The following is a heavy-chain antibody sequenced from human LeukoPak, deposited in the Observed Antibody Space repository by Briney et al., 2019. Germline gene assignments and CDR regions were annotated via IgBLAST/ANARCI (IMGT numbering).Heavy chain of an antibody. Sequence: PSETLSLTCAVYGGSFSGYYWSWIRQPPGKGLEWIGKVNHSGSTNYNPSLKSRVTISVDTSKNQFSLKLSSVTAADTAVYYCARVGGYCSGGSCLTLYGMDVWGQGTTVTVSS. D-gene: IGHD2-15*01. V-gene: IGHV4-34*01. CDR3: ARVGGYCSGGSCLTLYGMDV. CDR2: VNHSGST. J-gene: IGHJ6*02. CDR1: GGSFSGYY.